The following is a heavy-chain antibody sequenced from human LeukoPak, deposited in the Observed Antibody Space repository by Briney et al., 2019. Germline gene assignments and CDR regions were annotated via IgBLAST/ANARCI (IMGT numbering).Heavy chain of an antibody. CDR2: IIPIFGIA. D-gene: IGHD3-22*01. J-gene: IGHJ4*02. CDR3: ASQDYYDSSGYAHFDY. CDR1: GGTFSSYA. V-gene: IGHV1-69*04. Sequence: SVKVSCKASGGTFSSYAISWVRQAPGQGLEWMGRIIPIFGIANYAQKFQGRVTITADKSMSTAYMELSSLRSEDTAVYYCASQDYYDSSGYAHFDYWGQGTLVTVSS.